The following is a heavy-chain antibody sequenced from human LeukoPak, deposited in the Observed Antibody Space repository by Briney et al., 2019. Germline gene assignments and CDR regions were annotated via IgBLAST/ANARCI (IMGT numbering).Heavy chain of an antibody. CDR2: ISSNGDGT. V-gene: IGHV3-64*01. Sequence: GGSLRLPCAASGFTFSTSAMHWVRQAPGKGLEYVSAISSNGDGTYYANSVRGRFTISRDNSKNTVYLQMGSLRIEDMAVYYCARWGTTSCYDYWGQGTLVTVSS. J-gene: IGHJ4*02. CDR1: GFTFSTSA. CDR3: ARWGTTSCYDY. D-gene: IGHD2-2*01.